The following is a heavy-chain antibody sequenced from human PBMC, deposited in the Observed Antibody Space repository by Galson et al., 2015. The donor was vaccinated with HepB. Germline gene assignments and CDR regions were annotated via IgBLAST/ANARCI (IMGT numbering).Heavy chain of an antibody. Sequence: ETLSLTCTVSGGSISSYYWSWIRQPAGKGLEWIGRVYPLGSPNYNPSLKSRVTMSVDTSKNQFSLKLTSVTGADTAVYYCARDTWLGFWGQGTLVTVSS. CDR2: VYPLGSP. J-gene: IGHJ4*02. CDR1: GGSISSYY. D-gene: IGHD3-10*01. V-gene: IGHV4-4*07. CDR3: ARDTWLGF.